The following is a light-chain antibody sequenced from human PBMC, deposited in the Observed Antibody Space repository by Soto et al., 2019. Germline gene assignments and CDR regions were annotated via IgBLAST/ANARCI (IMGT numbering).Light chain of an antibody. CDR3: QHYDSYSWT. CDR1: QDIAIY. CDR2: AAS. V-gene: IGKV1-9*01. Sequence: IQLTQSPSSLSASVGDRVTITCRASQDIAIYLAWYQQKPGEAPKLLIYAASTLYGGVPSRFSGSGSGTEFTLTISRLQPDDFAIYYCQHYDSYSWTFGQGTKVDIK. J-gene: IGKJ1*01.